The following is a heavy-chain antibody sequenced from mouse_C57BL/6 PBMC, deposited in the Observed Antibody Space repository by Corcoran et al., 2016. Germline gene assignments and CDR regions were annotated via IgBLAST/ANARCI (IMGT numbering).Heavy chain of an antibody. CDR1: GYTFSTYG. CDR3: ARSGDWFFDV. CDR2: INTYSGVP. Sequence: QIQLVQSGPELKKPGETVKISCKASGYTFSTYGMSWVKQAPGKGLKWMGWINTYSGVPTYADDFKGRFAFSLETSASTAYLQINNLKNEDTATYCCARSGDWFFDVWGTGTTVTVSS. J-gene: IGHJ1*03. V-gene: IGHV9-3*01. D-gene: IGHD3-1*01.